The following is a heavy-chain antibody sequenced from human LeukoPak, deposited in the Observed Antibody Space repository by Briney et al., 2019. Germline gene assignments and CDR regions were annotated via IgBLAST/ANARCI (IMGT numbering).Heavy chain of an antibody. D-gene: IGHD3-10*01. J-gene: IGHJ4*02. CDR2: ISTDGSVT. CDR3: ARIGGSGSYSGHYFDH. Sequence: GGSLRLSCAASGFTFSTYWMHWVRRAPGKGLVWVSRISTDGSVTSYADSVKGRFTISRDNAKNTMYLQMNSLRAEDTAVYYCARIGGSGSYSGHYFDHWGQRTLVTVSS. V-gene: IGHV3-74*01. CDR1: GFTFSTYW.